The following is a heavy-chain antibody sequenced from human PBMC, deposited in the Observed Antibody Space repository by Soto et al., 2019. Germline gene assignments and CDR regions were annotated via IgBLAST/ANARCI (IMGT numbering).Heavy chain of an antibody. J-gene: IGHJ5*02. D-gene: IGHD2-15*01. CDR3: ARAKGYCSGGSCYRFDP. CDR2: IYYSGST. V-gene: IGHV4-31*03. CDR1: GGSIISGGYY. Sequence: SETLSLTCTVSGGSIISGGYYWSLIRQHPGKGLEWIGYIYYSGSTYYNPSLKSRVTISADTSKNQFSLKLSSVTAADTAVYYCARAKGYCSGGSCYRFDPWGQGTLVTVSS.